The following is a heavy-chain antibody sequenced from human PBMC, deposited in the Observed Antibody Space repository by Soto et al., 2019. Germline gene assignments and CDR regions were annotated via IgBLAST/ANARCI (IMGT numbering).Heavy chain of an antibody. CDR2: ISTYNGNT. D-gene: IGHD4-17*01. J-gene: IGHJ4*02. CDR1: GYTFTSNG. V-gene: IGHV1-18*01. Sequence: QVQLVQSGAEVKKPGTSVKVSCKASGYTFTSNGISWVRQAPGQGLEWMGWISTYNGNTNYAQKLQGRVTMTRDTSTSIAYIELNGLRADDTAVYYCARDGYGDYGYWGQGSLVTVSS. CDR3: ARDGYGDYGY.